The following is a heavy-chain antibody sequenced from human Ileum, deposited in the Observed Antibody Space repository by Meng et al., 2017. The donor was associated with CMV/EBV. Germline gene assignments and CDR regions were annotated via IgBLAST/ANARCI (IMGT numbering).Heavy chain of an antibody. CDR2: IKSKGSGGTT. V-gene: IGHV3-15*01. CDR3: AWDIANFLNK. D-gene: IGHD3-3*01. Sequence: EEVLGAGGGVVRAGGAFWVSCVGSGFNFNDGWMSWVRQAPRKGLEWIGRIKSKGSGGTTDYAASVKDRFIISRDDSKNTVYLQMNSLEIEDTAVYYCAWDIANFLNKWGQGALVTVSS. CDR1: GFNFNDGW. J-gene: IGHJ4*02.